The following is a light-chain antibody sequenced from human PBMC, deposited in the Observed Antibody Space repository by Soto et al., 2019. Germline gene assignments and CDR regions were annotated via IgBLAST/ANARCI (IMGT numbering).Light chain of an antibody. CDR1: QNFGSF. Sequence: EIQMTQSPSSLSASIGDGVTIXCRASQNFGSFLTWYQQKPGEAPRLLVYSAFRIQGGAPSSFNASGSATDFTPSISSLQPEDFSTYYGQQGSTTPITFGLGTRLEIK. CDR3: QQGSTTPIT. CDR2: SAF. J-gene: IGKJ5*01. V-gene: IGKV1-39*01.